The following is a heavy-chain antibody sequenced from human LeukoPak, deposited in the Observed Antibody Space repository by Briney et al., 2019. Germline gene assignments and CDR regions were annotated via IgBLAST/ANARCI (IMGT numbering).Heavy chain of an antibody. CDR1: GYTFTGYY. V-gene: IGHV1-69*06. J-gene: IGHJ4*02. CDR2: ITPIFGTA. Sequence: ASVKVSCKASGYTFTGYYMHWVRQAPGQGLEWMGGITPIFGTANYAQKFQGRVTITADKSTSTAYVELSSLRSEDTAVYYCASAGYSSGWYAVYFDYWGQGTLVTVSS. D-gene: IGHD6-19*01. CDR3: ASAGYSSGWYAVYFDY.